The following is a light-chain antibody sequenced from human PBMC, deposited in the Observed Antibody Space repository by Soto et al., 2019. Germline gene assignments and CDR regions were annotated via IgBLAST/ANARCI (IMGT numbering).Light chain of an antibody. CDR2: GAY. V-gene: IGKV3D-20*02. CDR3: QQRSNWGFLT. CDR1: QSVSSSY. Sequence: EIVLTQSPGTLSLSPGERATLSCRASQSVSSSYLAWYQQKPGQAPRLLIYGAYSRATGIPDRLSGTGSGTDFTLTISRLEPEDFAVYYCQQRSNWGFLTFGGGTKVDIK. J-gene: IGKJ4*01.